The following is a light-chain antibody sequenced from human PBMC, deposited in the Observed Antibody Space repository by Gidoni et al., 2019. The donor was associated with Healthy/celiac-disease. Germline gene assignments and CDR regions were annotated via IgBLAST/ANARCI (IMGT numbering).Light chain of an antibody. CDR1: QSIRSY. CDR3: QQSYSTPLLT. Sequence: DIQMTQPPSSLSASVGDRVTITCRASQSIRSYLNWYQQKPGKAPKLLINASSSLQRGVPSRCSGSRAGTDFTLTISSRQPEDFATYYCQQSYSTPLLTFGGGTKVEIK. CDR2: ASS. J-gene: IGKJ4*01. V-gene: IGKV1-39*01.